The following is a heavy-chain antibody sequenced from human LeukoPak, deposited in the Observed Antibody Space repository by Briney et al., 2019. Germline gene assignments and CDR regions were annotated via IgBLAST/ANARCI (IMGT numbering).Heavy chain of an antibody. CDR2: ISESGGST. V-gene: IGHV3-23*01. CDR3: AKALSTSSAGVDH. D-gene: IGHD2-2*01. CDR1: GFTFSSYA. Sequence: PGGSLRLSCAASGFTFSSYAMSWVRQAPGRGLEWVSSISESGGSTYYADSVKGRFFISRDKSKNTLYLQLNSLRAEDTAVYFCAKALSTSSAGVDHWGQGTLVTVSS. J-gene: IGHJ4*02.